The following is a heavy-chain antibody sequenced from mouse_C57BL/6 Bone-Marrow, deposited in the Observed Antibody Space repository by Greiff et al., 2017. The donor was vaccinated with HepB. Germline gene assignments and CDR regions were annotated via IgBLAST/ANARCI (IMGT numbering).Heavy chain of an antibody. V-gene: IGHV2-2*01. CDR1: GFSLTSYG. CDR2: IWSGGST. D-gene: IGHD2-2*01. CDR3: DRNGEVNTDYYAMDY. Sequence: VKLVESGPGLVQPSQSLSITCTVSGFSLTSYGVHWVRQSPGKGLEWLGVIWSGGSTDYNAAFISRLSISKDNSKSQVFFKMNRLQADDTAIYYCDRNGEVNTDYYAMDYWGQGTSVTVSS. J-gene: IGHJ4*01.